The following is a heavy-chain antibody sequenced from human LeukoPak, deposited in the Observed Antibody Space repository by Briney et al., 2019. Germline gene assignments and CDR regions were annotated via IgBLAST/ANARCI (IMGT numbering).Heavy chain of an antibody. D-gene: IGHD3-10*01. V-gene: IGHV4-59*01. J-gene: IGHJ6*03. CDR3: ARMGPPLRGVRYYYYMDV. CDR2: LYYSGST. Sequence: SETLSLTCNVSGGSISSYYWSWIRQPPGKGLEWIGYLYYSGSTNYNPSLKSRVNISVDTSKNQFSLTLTSVTAADTAVYYCARMGPPLRGVRYYYYMDVWGKGTTVTVSS. CDR1: GGSISSYY.